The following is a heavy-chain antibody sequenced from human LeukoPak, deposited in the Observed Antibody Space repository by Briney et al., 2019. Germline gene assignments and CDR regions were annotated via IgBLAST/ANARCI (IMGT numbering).Heavy chain of an antibody. J-gene: IGHJ5*02. V-gene: IGHV3-7*01. CDR3: ASDSTKGWFDP. CDR1: GFTFTTYW. D-gene: IGHD1-14*01. CDR2: IKQDGSEK. Sequence: GGSLRLSCAASGFTFTTYWMGWVRQAPGKGLEWVASIKQDGSEKYYVDSVKGRFTISRDNAKNSLYLQMNSLRAEDTAVYYCASDSTKGWFDPWGQGTLVTVSS.